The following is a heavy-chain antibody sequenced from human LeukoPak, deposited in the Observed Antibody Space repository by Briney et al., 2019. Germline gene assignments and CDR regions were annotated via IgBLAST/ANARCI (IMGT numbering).Heavy chain of an antibody. CDR2: IDPSVSYT. J-gene: IGHJ6*02. Sequence: GESLKISCKGSGYSFTSYWISWVRQMPGKGLEWMGRIDPSVSYTNYSPSFQGHVTISADKSISTAYLQWSSLKASDTAMYYCARRGYYYYGMDVWGQGTTVTVSS. CDR1: GYSFTSYW. V-gene: IGHV5-10-1*01. CDR3: ARRGYYYYGMDV. D-gene: IGHD3-10*01.